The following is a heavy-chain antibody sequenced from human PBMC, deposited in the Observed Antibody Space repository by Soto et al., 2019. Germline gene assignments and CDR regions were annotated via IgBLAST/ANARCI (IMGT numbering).Heavy chain of an antibody. CDR2: INHSGST. Sequence: SETLSLTCAVYDGSFSCYYWSWIRQPPGKGLEWIGEINHSGSTNYNPSLKSRVTISVDTSKNQFSLKLSSVTAADTAVYYCATKEMATMSGNYWGQGTLVTVSS. D-gene: IGHD3-10*01. J-gene: IGHJ4*02. CDR3: ATKEMATMSGNY. V-gene: IGHV4-34*01. CDR1: DGSFSCYY.